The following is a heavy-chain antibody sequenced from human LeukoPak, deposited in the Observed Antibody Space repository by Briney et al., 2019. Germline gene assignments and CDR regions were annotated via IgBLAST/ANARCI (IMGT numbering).Heavy chain of an antibody. J-gene: IGHJ6*03. Sequence: GASVKVSCKASGSTFSSYAISWVRQAPGQGLEWMGGIIPIFGTANYAQKFQGRVTITADESTSTAYMELSSLRSGDTAVYYCARYYSDYYYMDVWGKGTTVTVSS. CDR2: IIPIFGTA. D-gene: IGHD4-11*01. CDR3: ARYYSDYYYMDV. V-gene: IGHV1-69*13. CDR1: GSTFSSYA.